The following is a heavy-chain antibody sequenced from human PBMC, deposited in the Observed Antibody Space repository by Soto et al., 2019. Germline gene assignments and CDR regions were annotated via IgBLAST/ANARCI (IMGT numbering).Heavy chain of an antibody. J-gene: IGHJ6*02. V-gene: IGHV4-59*01. CDR2: LYHSGST. CDR1: GRSISSYY. D-gene: IGHD5-12*01. CDR3: ARGSPMATISGYYYYGMDV. Sequence: SETLSLTCTVSGRSISSYYWSWIRQPPGKGLQWIVYLYHSGSTNSTPPLKSRVTIPVDTSKDQFSLKLSSVTAADTAVYYCARGSPMATISGYYYYGMDVWGQGTTVTVSS.